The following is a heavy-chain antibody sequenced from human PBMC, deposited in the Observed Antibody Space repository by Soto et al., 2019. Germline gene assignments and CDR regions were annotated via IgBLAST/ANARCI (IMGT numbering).Heavy chain of an antibody. CDR3: ASTYYYGSGSYSASYYYGMDV. Sequence: GGSLRLSCAASGFTFSSYWMHWVRQAPGKGLVWVSRINSDGSSTSYADSVKGRFTISRDNAKNTLYLQMNSLRAEDTAVYYCASTYYYGSGSYSASYYYGMDVWGQGTTVTVSS. D-gene: IGHD3-10*01. CDR2: INSDGSST. J-gene: IGHJ6*02. V-gene: IGHV3-74*01. CDR1: GFTFSSYW.